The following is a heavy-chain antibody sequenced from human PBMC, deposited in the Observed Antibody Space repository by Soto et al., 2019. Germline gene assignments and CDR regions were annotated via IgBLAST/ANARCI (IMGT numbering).Heavy chain of an antibody. D-gene: IGHD3-10*01. J-gene: IGHJ4*02. Sequence: GGSLRLSCAASGFTFSSYGMHWVRQAPGKGLEWVAVIWYDGSNKYYADSVKGRFTISRDNSKNTLYLQMNSLRAEDTAVYYCAREWRTYYYGSGSRIQYYFDYWGQGT. CDR3: AREWRTYYYGSGSRIQYYFDY. V-gene: IGHV3-33*01. CDR2: IWYDGSNK. CDR1: GFTFSSYG.